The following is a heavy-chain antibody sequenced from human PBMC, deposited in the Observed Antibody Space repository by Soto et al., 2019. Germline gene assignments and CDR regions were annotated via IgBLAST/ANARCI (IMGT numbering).Heavy chain of an antibody. CDR3: ARDDDYGDNGLDY. V-gene: IGHV3-33*01. D-gene: IGHD4-17*01. CDR1: GFTFGRHG. Sequence: QVQLVESGGGVVQPGGSLRLSCAASGFTFGRHGMHWVRQAPGKGLEWVAVIGSDGRRASYADSVKGRFTISRDNGQNTLYLQMNSLRAEEAALYYCARDDDYGDNGLDYWGQGTLVTVSS. J-gene: IGHJ4*02. CDR2: IGSDGRRA.